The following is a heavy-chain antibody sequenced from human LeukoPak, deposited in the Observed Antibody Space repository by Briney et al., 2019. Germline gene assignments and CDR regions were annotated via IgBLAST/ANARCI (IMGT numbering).Heavy chain of an antibody. CDR1: GLSFSNYA. J-gene: IGHJ4*02. CDR3: ARSLVVTKVGGDY. D-gene: IGHD4-23*01. Sequence: GGSLRLSCAASGLSFSNYAMYWVRQAPGKGLEWVSSISSSSSYIYYADSVKGRFTISRDNAKNSLYLQMNSLRAEDTAVYYCARSLVVTKVGGDYWGQGTLVTVSS. V-gene: IGHV3-21*01. CDR2: ISSSSSYI.